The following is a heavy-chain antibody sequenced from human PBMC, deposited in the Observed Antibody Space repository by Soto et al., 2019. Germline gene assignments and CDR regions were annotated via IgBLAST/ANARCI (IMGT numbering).Heavy chain of an antibody. V-gene: IGHV4-39*01. J-gene: IGHJ5*02. CDR2: IYYSGST. Sequence: QLQLQESGPGLVKPSETLSLTCTVSGGSISSSSYYWGWIRQPPGKGLEWIGSIYYSGSTYYNPSLKSRVTISVDTSKNQFSLKLSSVTAADTAVYYCARGGSSSIFIPGWFDPWGQGTLVTVSS. CDR1: GGSISSSSYY. D-gene: IGHD6-6*01. CDR3: ARGGSSSIFIPGWFDP.